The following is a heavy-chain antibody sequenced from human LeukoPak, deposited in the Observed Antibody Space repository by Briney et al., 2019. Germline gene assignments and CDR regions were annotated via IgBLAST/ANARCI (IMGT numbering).Heavy chain of an antibody. Sequence: SETLSLTCTVSGGSISSYYWSWIRQPPGKGLQWIGFIYSSGSTNYNPSLKSRVTISLDTSKNQFSLRVSSVTSADTAVYYCARGNSGYDYALDIWGQGTMVTVSS. CDR3: ARGNSGYDYALDI. V-gene: IGHV4-59*01. CDR2: IYSSGST. D-gene: IGHD5-12*01. J-gene: IGHJ3*02. CDR1: GGSISSYY.